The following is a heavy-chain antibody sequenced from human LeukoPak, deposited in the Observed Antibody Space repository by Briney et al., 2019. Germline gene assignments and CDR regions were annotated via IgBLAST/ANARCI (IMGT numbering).Heavy chain of an antibody. V-gene: IGHV7-4-1*02. Sequence: ASVKVSCKASGYTFTSYAMNWVRQAPGQGLEWMGWINTNTGNPTYAQGFTGRFVFSLGTSVSTAYLQISSLKAEDTAVYYCARDWRPYCSSTSCSTFDYRGQGTLVTVSS. CDR3: ARDWRPYCSSTSCSTFDY. CDR2: INTNTGNP. J-gene: IGHJ4*02. CDR1: GYTFTSYA. D-gene: IGHD2-2*02.